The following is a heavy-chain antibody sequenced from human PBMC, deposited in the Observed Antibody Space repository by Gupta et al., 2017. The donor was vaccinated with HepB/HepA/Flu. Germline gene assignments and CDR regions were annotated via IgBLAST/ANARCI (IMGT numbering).Heavy chain of an antibody. Sequence: QVQLVESVGGVVQPGRSLRLPCAASGFTCSNSGMHWFRQAPGQGRDWVEVLYYDGIDQFNAASVKGLFTTSGDNLKNSLYLQMNSLRVENTATYFCTKGPDFWVGHSGGEFDPWGQGTLVTVSS. CDR2: LYYDGIDQ. CDR3: TKGPDFWVGHSGGEFDP. V-gene: IGHV3-30*18. CDR1: GFTCSNSG. J-gene: IGHJ5*02. D-gene: IGHD3-3*01.